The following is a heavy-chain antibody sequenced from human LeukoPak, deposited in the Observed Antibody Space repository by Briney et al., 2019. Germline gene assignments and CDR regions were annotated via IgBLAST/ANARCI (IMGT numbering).Heavy chain of an antibody. V-gene: IGHV3-11*01. Sequence: GGSLRLSCAASGFTFSDYYMTWIRQAPGKGLGWVSYISSSTGSAIYYTDSVKGRFTISRDNAKNSLFLQMNSLRAEDTAVYFCARVSHSRVDYWGQGTLVTVSS. D-gene: IGHD3-22*01. CDR1: GFTFSDYY. CDR2: ISSSTGSAI. CDR3: ARVSHSRVDY. J-gene: IGHJ4*02.